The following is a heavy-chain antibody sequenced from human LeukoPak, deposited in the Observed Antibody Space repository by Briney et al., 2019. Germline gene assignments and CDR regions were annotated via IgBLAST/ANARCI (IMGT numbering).Heavy chain of an antibody. J-gene: IGHJ4*02. D-gene: IGHD5-18*01. CDR3: ARHTTGGYSYGYDY. V-gene: IGHV4-59*08. Sequence: PSETLSLTCTVSGGSISSYYWSWIRQPPGKGLEWIGYIYYSGSTNYNPSLKSRVTISVDTSKNQFSLKLSSVTAADTAVYYCARHTTGGYSYGYDYWGQGTLVTVSS. CDR2: IYYSGST. CDR1: GGSISSYY.